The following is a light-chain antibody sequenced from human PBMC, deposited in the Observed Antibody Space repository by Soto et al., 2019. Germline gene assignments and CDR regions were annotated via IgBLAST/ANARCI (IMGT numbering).Light chain of an antibody. CDR3: MQGLRTNVT. CDR2: LAS. V-gene: IGKV2-28*01. CDR1: QSLPHSNGYNY. J-gene: IGKJ1*01. Sequence: DIVMTQSPLSLSVTPGEPASISCRSSQSLPHSNGYNYLDRYVQKPGQDPQHLTFLASNRGTGVPGRFSGSASGTHFTRRISRLEAEDVGIYYCMQGLRTNVTFGKGTKVEIK.